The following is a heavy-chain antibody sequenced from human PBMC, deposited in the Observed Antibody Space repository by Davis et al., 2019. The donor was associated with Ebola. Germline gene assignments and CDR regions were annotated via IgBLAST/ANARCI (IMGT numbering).Heavy chain of an antibody. CDR1: GGSISSSSYY. CDR3: ARSPSVLRFLEWFIDY. Sequence: MPSETLSLTCTVSGGSISSSSYYWGWIRRPPGKGLEWIGEINHSGSTNYNPSLKSRVTISVDTSKNQFSLKLSSVTAADTAVYYCARSPSVLRFLEWFIDYWGQGTLVTVSS. D-gene: IGHD3-3*01. J-gene: IGHJ4*02. CDR2: INHSGST. V-gene: IGHV4-39*01.